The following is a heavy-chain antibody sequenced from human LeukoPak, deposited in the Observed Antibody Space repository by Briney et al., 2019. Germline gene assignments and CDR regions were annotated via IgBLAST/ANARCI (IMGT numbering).Heavy chain of an antibody. CDR1: GDSISSGDYY. V-gene: IGHV4-61*02. D-gene: IGHD1-1*01. Sequence: SETLSLTCTVSGDSISSGDYYWSWIRQPAGKGLEWIGRISSSGSTNYNPSLKSRVTISVDTSKNQFSLNLGSVTAADTAVYCCASSRTKVQNFDYWGQGTLVTVSS. CDR3: ASSRTKVQNFDY. J-gene: IGHJ4*02. CDR2: ISSSGST.